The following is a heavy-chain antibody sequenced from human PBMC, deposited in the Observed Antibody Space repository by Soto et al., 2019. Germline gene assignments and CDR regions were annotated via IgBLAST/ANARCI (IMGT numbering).Heavy chain of an antibody. Sequence: EVQLLESGGGLVQPGGSLRLSCAASGFTFSSYAMSWVRQAPGKGLEWVSAISGSGGSTYYADSVKGRFTISRDNSKNTLYLQMNSLRAEDTAVYYCAKAHYTNTKYYYGMDVWGQGTTVTVSS. V-gene: IGHV3-23*01. J-gene: IGHJ6*02. D-gene: IGHD4-4*01. CDR2: ISGSGGST. CDR1: GFTFSSYA. CDR3: AKAHYTNTKYYYGMDV.